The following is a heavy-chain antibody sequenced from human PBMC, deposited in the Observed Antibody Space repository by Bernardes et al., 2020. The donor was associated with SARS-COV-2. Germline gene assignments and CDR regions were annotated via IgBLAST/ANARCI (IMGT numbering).Heavy chain of an antibody. CDR2: IYYRGNT. V-gene: IGHV4-39*01. D-gene: IGHD6-19*01. CDR3: ARVAAGYYYQYGMDV. J-gene: IGHJ6*02. Sequence: SETLSLNCTVSGGSISSSTVYWGWVRQPPGKGLEWIGSIYYRGNTYYSASLKSRVTISIDTSKNQFSLKLSSVTAADTAVYYCARVAAGYYYQYGMDVWGQGTTVTVSS. CDR1: GGSISSSTVY.